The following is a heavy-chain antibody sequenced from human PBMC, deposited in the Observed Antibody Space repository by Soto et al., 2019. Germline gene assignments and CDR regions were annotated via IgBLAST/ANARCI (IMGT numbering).Heavy chain of an antibody. CDR3: VGGSASGVDH. CDR1: TYTYNTHY. V-gene: IGHV1-46*02. J-gene: IGHJ4*02. CDR2: INPSVGST. D-gene: IGHD6-6*01. Sequence: ASVKVSCKPSTYTYNTHYIHWVLQAPGQGLEWVGVINPSVGSTNYAQKFQGRVTMTRDTSTTTFYMEVTSLTSEDTTVYYCVGGSASGVDHWGQGTLVTVSS.